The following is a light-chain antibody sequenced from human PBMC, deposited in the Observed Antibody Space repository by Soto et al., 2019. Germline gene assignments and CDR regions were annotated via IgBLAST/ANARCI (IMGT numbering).Light chain of an antibody. CDR1: QTISTW. J-gene: IGKJ1*01. V-gene: IGKV1-5*01. CDR2: DAS. CDR3: QQYTNTNNPWM. Sequence: DIQVTQSPPPLSASVGDRVTITCRAIQTISTWMAWYQQKPGKAPKLLVYDASTLQSGVASRFSGSGSGTEFTLIISGLQPDDSATYYCQQYTNTNNPWMFGQGTKVDIK.